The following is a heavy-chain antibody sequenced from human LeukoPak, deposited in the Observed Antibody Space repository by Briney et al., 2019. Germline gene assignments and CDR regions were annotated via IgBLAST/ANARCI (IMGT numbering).Heavy chain of an antibody. Sequence: GGSLRLSCAASGFTFSSYAMSWVRQAPGKGLEWVSAISGSGGSTYYADSVKGRFTISRDNSKNTLYLQMNSLRADDTAVYYCAKGEGGYGDCFDYWGQGTLVTVSS. CDR1: GFTFSSYA. J-gene: IGHJ4*02. CDR2: ISGSGGST. D-gene: IGHD4-17*01. V-gene: IGHV3-23*01. CDR3: AKGEGGYGDCFDY.